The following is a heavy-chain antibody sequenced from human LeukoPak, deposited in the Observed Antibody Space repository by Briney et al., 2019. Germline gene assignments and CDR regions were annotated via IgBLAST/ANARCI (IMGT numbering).Heavy chain of an antibody. CDR1: GGSFSAYY. CDR3: ARDQGSSGWYGGAFDI. J-gene: IGHJ3*02. D-gene: IGHD6-19*01. V-gene: IGHV4-34*09. Sequence: SETLSLTCAVYGGSFSAYYWSWIRQPPGKGLEWLGYIYYSGSTYYNPSLKSRVTISVDTSKNQFSLKLSSVTAADTAVYYCARDQGSSGWYGGAFDIWGQGTMVTVSS. CDR2: IYYSGST.